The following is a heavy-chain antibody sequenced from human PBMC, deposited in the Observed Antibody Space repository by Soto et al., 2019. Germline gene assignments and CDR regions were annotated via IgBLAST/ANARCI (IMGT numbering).Heavy chain of an antibody. Sequence: SETLSLTXAVSGGSISSSNWWSWVRQPPGKGLEWIGEIYHSGSTNYNPSLKSRVTISVDKSKNQFSLKLSSVTAADTAVYYCASLPATSDFDYWGQGTLVTVSS. V-gene: IGHV4-4*02. CDR3: ASLPATSDFDY. CDR1: GGSISSSNW. D-gene: IGHD2-2*01. J-gene: IGHJ4*02. CDR2: IYHSGST.